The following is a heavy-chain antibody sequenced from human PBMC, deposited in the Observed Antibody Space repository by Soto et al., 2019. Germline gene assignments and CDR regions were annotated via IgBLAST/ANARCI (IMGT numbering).Heavy chain of an antibody. J-gene: IGHJ4*02. CDR1: GFTFSSYA. CDR2: ISGSGGST. CDR3: AKDDCSGGSCYSFEYYFDY. D-gene: IGHD2-15*01. Sequence: GGSLRLSCAASGFTFSSYAMSWVRQAPGKGLEWVSAISGSGGSTYYADSVKGRFTISRDNSKNTLYLQMNSLRAEDTAVYYCAKDDCSGGSCYSFEYYFDYWGQGTLVTVSS. V-gene: IGHV3-23*01.